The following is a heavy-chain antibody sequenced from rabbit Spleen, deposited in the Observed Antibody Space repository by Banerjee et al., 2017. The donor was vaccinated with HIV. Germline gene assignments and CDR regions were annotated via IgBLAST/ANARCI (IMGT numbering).Heavy chain of an antibody. CDR3: ARGSATMTLVITGYYLSL. V-gene: IGHV1S45*01. J-gene: IGHJ3*01. D-gene: IGHD2-1*01. CDR2: INAITGKA. Sequence: QEQLVESGGGLVKPEGSLKLSCTASGFSFSNKAVMCWVRQAPGKGLEWIACINAITGKAVYASWAKGRFTVSKTSSTTVTLQMTSLTAADTATYFCARGSATMTLVITGYYLSLWGQGTLVTVS. CDR1: GFSFSNKAV.